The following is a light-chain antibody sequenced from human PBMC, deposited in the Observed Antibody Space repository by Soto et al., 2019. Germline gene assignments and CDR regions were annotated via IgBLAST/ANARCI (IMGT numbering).Light chain of an antibody. CDR1: QSVSSD. Sequence: DIVMTQSPATLSVSPGETATLSCRASQSVSSDLAWYQQKPGQSPRLLIYSVSTRDSGIPTRFSGSGFGTGFSRFIGSLQAADFALYCCLHYDNWSRTFGQGTRVEI. V-gene: IGKV3-15*01. CDR3: LHYDNWSRT. CDR2: SVS. J-gene: IGKJ1*01.